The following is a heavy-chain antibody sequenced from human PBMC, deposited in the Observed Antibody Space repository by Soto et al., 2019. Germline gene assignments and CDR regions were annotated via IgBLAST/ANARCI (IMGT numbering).Heavy chain of an antibody. Sequence: HPGGSLRLSCAASGFTVSSNYMSWVRQAPGKGLEWVSVIYSGGSTYYADSVKGRFTISRDNSKNTLYLQMNSLRAEDTAVYYCARGVWNSPVTPTDDYYYYYYMDVWGKGTTVTVSS. CDR3: ARGVWNSPVTPTDDYYYYYYMDV. J-gene: IGHJ6*03. CDR1: GFTVSSNY. CDR2: IYSGGST. V-gene: IGHV3-53*01. D-gene: IGHD1-7*01.